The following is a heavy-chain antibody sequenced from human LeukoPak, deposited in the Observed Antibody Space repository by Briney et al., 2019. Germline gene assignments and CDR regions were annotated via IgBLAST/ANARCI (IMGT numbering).Heavy chain of an antibody. Sequence: ASVKVSCKTSGYTFTGHYLHWVRQAPGQGLEWMGWINPNSGGTNYAQKFQGRVTMTRDTSISTAYMELSRLRSDDTAVYYCAGLRDGYNPFDYWGQGTLVTVSS. V-gene: IGHV1-2*02. CDR1: GYTFTGHY. CDR2: INPNSGGT. J-gene: IGHJ4*02. D-gene: IGHD5-24*01. CDR3: AGLRDGYNPFDY.